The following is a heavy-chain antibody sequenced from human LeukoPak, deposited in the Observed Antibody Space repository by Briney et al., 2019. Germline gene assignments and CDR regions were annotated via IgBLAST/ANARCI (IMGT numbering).Heavy chain of an antibody. J-gene: IGHJ4*02. CDR1: GFTFGNSW. V-gene: IGHV3-74*01. D-gene: IGHD7-27*01. CDR3: ARAVLGISDY. CDR2: INPDGSIT. Sequence: GGSLRLSCAASGFTFGNSWMHWVRQAPGKGLVWVSRINPDGSITTYADSVKGRFTISRDNAKNTLYLQMNSLRAEDTAVYYCARAVLGISDYWGQGTLVTVSS.